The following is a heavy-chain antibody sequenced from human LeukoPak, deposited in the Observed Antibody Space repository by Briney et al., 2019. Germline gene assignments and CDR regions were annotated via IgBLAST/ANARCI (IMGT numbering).Heavy chain of an antibody. Sequence: GESLKISCKDSGYSFSIYWIAWVRQMPGKGLEWVGIIYPGDSDTRYSPSFQGHVTISADKSISTAYLQWSSLKASDTAIYYCARRSFDYYYMGVWGKGTTVTVSS. J-gene: IGHJ6*03. D-gene: IGHD5-12*01. V-gene: IGHV5-51*01. CDR3: ARRSFDYYYMGV. CDR1: GYSFSIYW. CDR2: IYPGDSDT.